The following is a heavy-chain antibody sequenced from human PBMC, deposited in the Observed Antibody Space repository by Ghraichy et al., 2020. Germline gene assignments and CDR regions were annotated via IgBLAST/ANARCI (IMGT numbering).Heavy chain of an antibody. CDR1: GLTFTSSA. V-gene: IGHV1-58*02. D-gene: IGHD3-10*01. CDR2: IVVGSGNT. Sequence: SVKVSCKASGLTFTSSAMQWVRQARGQRLEWIGWIVVGSGNTNYAQKFQERVTITRDMSTSTAYMELSSLRSEDTAVYYCAAARFRGVINYWGQGTLVTVSS. CDR3: AAARFRGVINY. J-gene: IGHJ4*02.